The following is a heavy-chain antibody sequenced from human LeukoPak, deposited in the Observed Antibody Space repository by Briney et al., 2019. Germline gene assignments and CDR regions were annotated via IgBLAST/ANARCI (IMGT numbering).Heavy chain of an antibody. D-gene: IGHD2-15*01. V-gene: IGHV3-48*01. CDR2: ITSNGNTI. CDR1: GFLFSSSS. J-gene: IGHJ6*02. Sequence: GGSLRLSCAASGFLFSSSSMNWVRQAPGKGLEWISYITSNGNTIHYADSVKGRITISRDNAKNSLYLQMNSLRAEDTAVYYCARDLSDIVVVVAATQYYYGMDVWGQGTTVTVSS. CDR3: ARDLSDIVVVVAATQYYYGMDV.